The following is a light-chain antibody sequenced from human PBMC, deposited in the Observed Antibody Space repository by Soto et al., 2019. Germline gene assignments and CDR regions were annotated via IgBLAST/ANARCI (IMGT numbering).Light chain of an antibody. CDR2: AAS. CDR3: QQSYSTPIT. J-gene: IGKJ5*01. Sequence: DTHMTQSPSSLSASLGPRVTITFRASQGISSCLNWYQQKPGKAPKLLIYAASSLQSGVPSRFSGTGSGTDFTLTISNLQPGDFATYYCQQSYSTPITFGQGTRLEI. V-gene: IGKV1-39*01. CDR1: QGISSC.